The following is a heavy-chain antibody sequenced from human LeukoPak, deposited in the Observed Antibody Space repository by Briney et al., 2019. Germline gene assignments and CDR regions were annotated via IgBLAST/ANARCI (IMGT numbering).Heavy chain of an antibody. CDR1: GFTVSSNY. Sequence: GGSLRLSCAASGFTVSSNYMSWVRQAPGKGLEWVSSISHSGSISYADSVKGRFTISRDNSKNTLYLQMSSLRAEDTAIYYCAKELTERWVIDAFDIWGQGTVVTVSS. CDR3: AKELTERWVIDAFDI. CDR2: ISHSGSI. J-gene: IGHJ3*02. D-gene: IGHD2-21*01. V-gene: IGHV3-53*01.